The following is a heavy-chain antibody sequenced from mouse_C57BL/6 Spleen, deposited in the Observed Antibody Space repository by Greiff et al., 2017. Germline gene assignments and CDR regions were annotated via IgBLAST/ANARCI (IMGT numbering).Heavy chain of an antibody. CDR3: TRGAQATRAMDY. CDR1: GFTFSSYA. J-gene: IGHJ4*01. Sequence: EVQLQESGEGLVKPGGSLKLSCAASGFTFSSYAMSWVRQTPEKRLEWVAYISSGGDYIYYADTVKGRFTISRDNARNTLYLQMSSLKSEDTAMYYCTRGAQATRAMDYWGQGTSVTVSS. D-gene: IGHD3-2*02. V-gene: IGHV5-9-1*02. CDR2: ISSGGDYI.